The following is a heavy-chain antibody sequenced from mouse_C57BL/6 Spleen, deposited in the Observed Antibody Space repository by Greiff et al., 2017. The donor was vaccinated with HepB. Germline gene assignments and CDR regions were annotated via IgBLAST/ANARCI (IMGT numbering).Heavy chain of an antibody. Sequence: EVQLQQSGPELVKPGASVKIPCKASGYTFTDYNMDWVKQSHGKSLEWIGDINLNNGGTIYNQKFKGKATLTVDNSSSTAYMELRSLTSEESAVYSCARSDWGVWFAYWGQGTLVTVSA. J-gene: IGHJ3*01. V-gene: IGHV1-18*01. CDR1: GYTFTDYN. CDR3: ARSDWGVWFAY. CDR2: INLNNGGT. D-gene: IGHD2-13*01.